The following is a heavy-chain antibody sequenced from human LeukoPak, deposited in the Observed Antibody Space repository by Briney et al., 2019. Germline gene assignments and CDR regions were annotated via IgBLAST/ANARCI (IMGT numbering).Heavy chain of an antibody. J-gene: IGHJ3*02. CDR2: ISAYNGNT. Sequence: ASVKVSCKASGYTFTSYGISWVRQAPGQGLEWMGWISAYNGNTNYAQKLQGRVTMTTDTSTSTAYMELRSLRSDDTAVYYCARDFPHYDYDWGSYRPLMNDAFDIWGQGTMVTVSS. D-gene: IGHD3-16*02. CDR1: GYTFTSYG. V-gene: IGHV1-18*01. CDR3: ARDFPHYDYDWGSYRPLMNDAFDI.